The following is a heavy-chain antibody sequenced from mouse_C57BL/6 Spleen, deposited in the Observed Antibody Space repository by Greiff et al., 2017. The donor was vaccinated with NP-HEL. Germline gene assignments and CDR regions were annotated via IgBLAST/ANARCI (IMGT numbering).Heavy chain of an antibody. CDR1: GFSLTSYG. CDR2: IWSGGST. V-gene: IGHV2-2*01. Sequence: VQLQQSGPGLVQPSQSLSITCTVSGFSLTSYGVHWVRQSPGKGLEWLGVIWSGGSTNYNAAFISRMSISKDNSKSQVIFKMNSLQADDTAIYYCARSPPTTVVDYWYFDVWGTGTTVTVSS. CDR3: ARSPPTTVVDYWYFDV. J-gene: IGHJ1*03. D-gene: IGHD1-1*01.